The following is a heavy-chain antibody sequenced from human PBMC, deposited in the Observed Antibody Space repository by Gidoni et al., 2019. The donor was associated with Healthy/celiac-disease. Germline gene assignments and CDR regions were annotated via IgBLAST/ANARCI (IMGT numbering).Heavy chain of an antibody. CDR3: ARGTPSGYPRLYFDY. J-gene: IGHJ4*02. CDR2: IYYSGST. D-gene: IGHD3-22*01. Sequence: QVQLQESGPGLVKPSETLSLTCTVSGGSISSYYWSWIRQPPGKGLEWIGYIYYSGSTNYNPSLKSRVTISVDTSKNQFSLKLSSVTAADTAVYYCARGTPSGYPRLYFDYWGQGTLVTVSS. V-gene: IGHV4-59*01. CDR1: GGSISSYY.